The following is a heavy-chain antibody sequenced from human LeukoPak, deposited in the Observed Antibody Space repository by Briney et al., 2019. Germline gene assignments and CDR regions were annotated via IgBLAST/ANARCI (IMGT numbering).Heavy chain of an antibody. CDR2: IRQDGDTK. J-gene: IGHJ4*02. Sequence: GGSLRLSCAASGFLFNAYWMTWVRQAPGKGLEWVANIRQDGDTKYYVDSVKGRFTIPRDNAMNSLYLQMNSLRAEDTAIYYCARSLPYGTTWYGRSDFWGQGTLVTVSS. V-gene: IGHV3-7*03. CDR3: ARSLPYGTTWYGRSDF. CDR1: GFLFNAYW. D-gene: IGHD6-13*01.